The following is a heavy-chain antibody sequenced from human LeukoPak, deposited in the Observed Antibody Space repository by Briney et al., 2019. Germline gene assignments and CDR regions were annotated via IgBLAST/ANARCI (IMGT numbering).Heavy chain of an antibody. D-gene: IGHD3-10*01. CDR2: ISGSGGST. J-gene: IGHJ6*02. CDR3: AKGEWLGELSSGYYYGMDV. V-gene: IGHV3-23*01. CDR1: GFTFSSYA. Sequence: GGALILSCAASGFTFSSYAMSWVRQAPGKVREWVSAISGSGGSTYYADSVKGRFSISRDNSKNTLYLQIHSLRAEDTAVYYCAKGEWLGELSSGYYYGMDVWGQGTTVTVSS.